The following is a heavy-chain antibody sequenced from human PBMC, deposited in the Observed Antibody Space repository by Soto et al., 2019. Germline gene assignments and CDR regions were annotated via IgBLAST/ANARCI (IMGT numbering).Heavy chain of an antibody. J-gene: IGHJ6*02. CDR2: IIPIFGTA. V-gene: IGHV1-69*06. CDR3: ARDTRLLWFGELSGDYYYGMDV. CDR1: GGTFSSYA. Sequence: ASVKVSCKASGGTFSSYAISWVRQAPGQGLEWMGGIIPIFGTANYAQKFQGRVTITADKSTSTAYMELSSLRSEDTAVYYCARDTRLLWFGELSGDYYYGMDVWGQGTTVTVSS. D-gene: IGHD3-10*01.